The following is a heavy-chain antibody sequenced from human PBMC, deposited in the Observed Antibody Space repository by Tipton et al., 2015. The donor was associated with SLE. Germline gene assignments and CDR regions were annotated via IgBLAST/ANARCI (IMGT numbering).Heavy chain of an antibody. CDR1: GFAVNSYH. CDR3: ANLERYSGYDWHFHY. D-gene: IGHD5-12*01. CDR2: LYISGNT. Sequence: SLRLSCAASGFAVNSYHMTWVRQAPGKGLEWVSLLYISGNTRNADSVKGRFSVSRDNSENTLYLQMNSLRTEDTAVYYCANLERYSGYDWHFHYWGRGTLVTVSS. V-gene: IGHV3-53*05. J-gene: IGHJ4*02.